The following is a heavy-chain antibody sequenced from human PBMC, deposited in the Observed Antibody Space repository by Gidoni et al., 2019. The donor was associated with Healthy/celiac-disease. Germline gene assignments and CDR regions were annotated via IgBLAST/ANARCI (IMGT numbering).Heavy chain of an antibody. CDR1: GYTFTSYD. D-gene: IGHD2-2*01. J-gene: IGHJ6*03. V-gene: IGHV1-8*01. CDR2: MNPNSGNT. CDR3: ARLLVGYCSSTSCYSTCDYYYYMDV. Sequence: QVQLVQSGAEVKKPGASVKVSCKASGYTFTSYDINWVRQATGQGLEWMGWMNPNSGNTGYAQKCQGRFTMTRNTSISTAYMELSSLRSDDTAVYYCARLLVGYCSSTSCYSTCDYYYYMDVWGKGTTVTVSS.